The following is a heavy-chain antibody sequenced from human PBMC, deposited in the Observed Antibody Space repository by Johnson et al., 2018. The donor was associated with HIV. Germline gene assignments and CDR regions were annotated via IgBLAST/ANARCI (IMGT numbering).Heavy chain of an antibody. Sequence: VQVLESGGALAQPGGSLRLSCAASGFRFSSHAMIWVRQPPGKGLEWVSSISGSGGSTYYTDSVKGRFTISRDNSKNTLYVQMNSLRAEDTAVYYCAKEGEAFDIWGQGTMVTVSS. CDR1: GFRFSSHA. J-gene: IGHJ3*02. D-gene: IGHD3-16*01. V-gene: IGHV3-23*01. CDR2: ISGSGGST. CDR3: AKEGEAFDI.